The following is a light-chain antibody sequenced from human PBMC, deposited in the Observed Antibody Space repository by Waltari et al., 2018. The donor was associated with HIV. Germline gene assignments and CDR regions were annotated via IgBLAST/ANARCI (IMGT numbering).Light chain of an antibody. CDR1: SSNIGSHY. CDR2: RNN. CDR3: AAWDDSLRGVV. V-gene: IGLV1-47*01. J-gene: IGLJ2*01. Sequence: QSVLTQPPSASGTPGPRVTISCSGSSSNIGSHYVLWYQQHPGTTPKPLICRNNQRPSGVPDRFSGSKSGTSASLAISGLRSEHEADYYCAAWDDSLRGVVFGGGTKLTVL.